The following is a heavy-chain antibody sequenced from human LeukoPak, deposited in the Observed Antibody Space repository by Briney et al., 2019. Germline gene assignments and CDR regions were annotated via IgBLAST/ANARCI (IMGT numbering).Heavy chain of an antibody. V-gene: IGHV3-7*01. Sequence: PGGSLRLSCAASGFTFSSYWMSWVRQAPGKGLEWVANIKQDGSERYYVDSVKGRFTISRDNAKNSLYLQMNSLRAEETAVYYCARVQPLVWLTHSFDYWGQGTLVTVSS. CDR2: IKQDGSER. J-gene: IGHJ4*02. D-gene: IGHD3-3*01. CDR3: ARVQPLVWLTHSFDY. CDR1: GFTFSSYW.